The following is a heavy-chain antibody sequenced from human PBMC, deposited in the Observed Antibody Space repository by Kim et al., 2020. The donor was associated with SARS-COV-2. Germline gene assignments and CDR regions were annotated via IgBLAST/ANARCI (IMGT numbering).Heavy chain of an antibody. CDR2: IKQDGSEK. V-gene: IGHV3-7*01. Sequence: GGSLRLSCAASGFTFSSYWMSWVRQAPGKGLEWVANIKQDGSEKYYVDSVKGRFTISRDNAKNSLYLQMNSLRAEDTAVYYCARDRPVVVTYDAFDIWGQGTMVTVSS. CDR1: GFTFSSYW. CDR3: ARDRPVVVTYDAFDI. D-gene: IGHD3-22*01. J-gene: IGHJ3*02.